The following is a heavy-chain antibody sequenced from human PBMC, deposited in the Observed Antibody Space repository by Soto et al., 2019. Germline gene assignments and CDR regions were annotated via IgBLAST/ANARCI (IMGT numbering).Heavy chain of an antibody. CDR2: IYTRGST. J-gene: IGHJ6*02. V-gene: IGHV4-4*07. D-gene: IGHD6-13*01. CDR3: ARDGGDSSSWFYYYYGMDV. Sequence: PSETLSLTCTVSGGSISSYYWSWIRQPAGKGLEWIGRIYTRGSTSYNPSLKSRVTMSVDTSKNQFSLKLSSVTAADTAVYYCARDGGDSSSWFYYYYGMDVWGQGTTVTVS. CDR1: GGSISSYY.